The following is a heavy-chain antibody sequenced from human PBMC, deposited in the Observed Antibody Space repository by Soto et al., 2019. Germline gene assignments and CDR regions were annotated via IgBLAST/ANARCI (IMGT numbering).Heavy chain of an antibody. D-gene: IGHD6-19*01. V-gene: IGHV1-58*02. CDR1: GNTFTTSG. J-gene: IGHJ5*02. CDR2: IVVYSGNT. CDR3: ARDQGSGWANGFDP. Sequence: PVRLYYRRAGNTFTTSGMQYERQARGQGLEWIGWIVVYSGNTNYAQKFQGRVTITRDISTSTAYMELSSLRSDDTALYYCARDQGSGWANGFDPWGQGTLVTVSA.